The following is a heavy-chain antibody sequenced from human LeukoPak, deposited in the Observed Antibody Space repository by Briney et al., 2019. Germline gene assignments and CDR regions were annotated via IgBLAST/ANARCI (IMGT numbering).Heavy chain of an antibody. CDR1: GGSISSGDYY. Sequence: SQTLSLTCTVSGGSISSGDYYWSWIRQPPGKGLEWIGYIYYSGSTYYNPSLKSRVTISVDTSKNQFSLKLSSVTAADTAVYYCARGAFLEWSHTSYYYGMDVWGQGTTVTVSS. J-gene: IGHJ6*02. D-gene: IGHD3-3*02. V-gene: IGHV4-30-4*01. CDR2: IYYSGST. CDR3: ARGAFLEWSHTSYYYGMDV.